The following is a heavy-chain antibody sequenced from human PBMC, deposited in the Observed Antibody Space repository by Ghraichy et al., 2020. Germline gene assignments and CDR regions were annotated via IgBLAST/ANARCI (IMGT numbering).Heavy chain of an antibody. V-gene: IGHV3-23*01. CDR3: AKDPCSGGSCYSGNFQH. J-gene: IGHJ1*01. CDR1: GFTFSSYA. CDR2: ISGSGGNT. D-gene: IGHD2-15*01. Sequence: LSLTCAASGFTFSSYAMSWVRQAPGKGLEWVSAISGSGGNTYYADSVKGRFTISRDNSKSTLYLQMNSLRAEDTAVYYCAKDPCSGGSCYSGNFQHWGQGTLVTVSS.